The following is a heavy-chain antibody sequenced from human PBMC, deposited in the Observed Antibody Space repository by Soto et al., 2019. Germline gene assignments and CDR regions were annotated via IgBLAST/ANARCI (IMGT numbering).Heavy chain of an antibody. V-gene: IGHV1-18*01. CDR1: GYTFTSYG. Sequence: ALVKVSCKASGYTFTSYGISWVRQAPGQGLEWMGWISAYNGNTNYAQKLQGRVTMTTDTSTSTAYMELRSLRSDDTAVYYCARRDCSSTGCYLTYWGQGTLFTVSS. CDR3: ARRDCSSTGCYLTY. J-gene: IGHJ4*02. CDR2: ISAYNGNT. D-gene: IGHD2-2*01.